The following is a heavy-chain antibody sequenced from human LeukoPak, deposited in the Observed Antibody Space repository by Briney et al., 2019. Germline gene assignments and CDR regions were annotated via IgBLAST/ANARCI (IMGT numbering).Heavy chain of an antibody. CDR3: ARDLDGGSFAEYFQH. D-gene: IGHD2-15*01. J-gene: IGHJ1*01. CDR1: GYTFTGYY. CDR2: INPNSGGT. V-gene: IGHV1-2*02. Sequence: ASVKVSCKASGYTFTGYYMHWVRQAPGQGLEWMGWINPNSGGTNYAQKFQGRVTMTRDTSISTAYMELSRLRSDDTAVYYCARDLDGGSFAEYFQHWGQGTLVTVSS.